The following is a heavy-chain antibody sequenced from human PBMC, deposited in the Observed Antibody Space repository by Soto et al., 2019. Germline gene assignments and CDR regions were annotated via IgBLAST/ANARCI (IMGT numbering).Heavy chain of an antibody. CDR1: GGCISSGGYS. J-gene: IGHJ4*02. Sequence: QLQLQESGSGLVKPSQTLSLTCAVSGGCISSGGYSWSWIRQPPGKGLEWIGYIYHSGSTYYNPSLKSRVTISVDRSKNQFSLKLSSVTAAVTAVYYCASGQQLVRNYWGQGTLVTVSS. CDR3: ASGQQLVRNY. D-gene: IGHD6-13*01. V-gene: IGHV4-30-2*01. CDR2: IYHSGST.